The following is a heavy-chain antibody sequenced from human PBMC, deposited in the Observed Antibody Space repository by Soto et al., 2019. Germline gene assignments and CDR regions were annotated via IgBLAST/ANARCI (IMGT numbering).Heavy chain of an antibody. V-gene: IGHV4-61*01. CDR1: GGSVSSGSYY. CDR2: IYYSGST. CDR3: ARSDRGYYGSGSSPFDY. J-gene: IGHJ4*02. Sequence: SETLSLTCTVSGGSVSSGSYYWSWIRQPPGKGLEWIGYIYYSGSTNYNPSLKSRVTISVDTSKNQFSLKLSSVTAADTALYYWARSDRGYYGSGSSPFDYWGQGTLATVSS. D-gene: IGHD3-10*01.